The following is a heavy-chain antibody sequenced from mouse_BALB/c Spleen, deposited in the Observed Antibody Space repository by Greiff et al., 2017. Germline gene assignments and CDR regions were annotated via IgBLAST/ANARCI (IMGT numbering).Heavy chain of an antibody. V-gene: IGHV14-3*02. CDR3: VHYYGSPFDY. CDR1: GFNIKDTY. CDR2: INPANGNT. D-gene: IGHD1-1*01. J-gene: IGHJ2*01. Sequence: VQLQQSGAELVKPGASVKLSCTASGFNIKDTYMHWVKQRPEQGLEWIGRINPANGNTKYDPKFQGKATITADTSSNTAYLQLSSLTSEDTAVYYCVHYYGSPFDYWGQGTTLTVSS.